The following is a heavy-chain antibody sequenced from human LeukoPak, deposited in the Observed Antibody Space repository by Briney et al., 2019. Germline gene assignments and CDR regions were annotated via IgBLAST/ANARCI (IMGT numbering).Heavy chain of an antibody. D-gene: IGHD3-10*01. CDR2: VTSNGGST. J-gene: IGHJ5*01. CDR1: GFTFSSYA. Sequence: GGSLRLSCSASGFTFSSYAMHWVRQAPGKGLEYVSAVTSNGGSTYYADSVKGRFTISRDNSKNTLYLQMSSLRAEDMAVYYCAKDSGSGSYSLGWFDSWGQGTLVTVSS. V-gene: IGHV3-64D*06. CDR3: AKDSGSGSYSLGWFDS.